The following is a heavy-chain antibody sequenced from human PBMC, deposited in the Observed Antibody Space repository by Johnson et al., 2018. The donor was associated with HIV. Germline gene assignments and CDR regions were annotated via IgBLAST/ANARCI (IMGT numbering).Heavy chain of an antibody. CDR1: GFTFSSYD. J-gene: IGHJ3*01. CDR2: IYTDGSRT. V-gene: IGHV3-74*03. Sequence: VQLVESGGGLVQPGGSLRLSCAASGFTFSSYDMHWVRQVPGKRPVWVARIYTDGSRTTYADSVRGRFTISRDNAKYTVDLQMNSLRVEDTAVYYCAKVDCGGDTCAGYDPFDLWGQGTLVTVSS. CDR3: AKVDCGGDTCAGYDPFDL. D-gene: IGHD2-21*01.